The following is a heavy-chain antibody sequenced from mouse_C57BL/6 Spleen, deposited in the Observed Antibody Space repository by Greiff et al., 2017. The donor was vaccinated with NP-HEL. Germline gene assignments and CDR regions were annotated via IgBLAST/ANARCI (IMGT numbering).Heavy chain of an antibody. CDR1: GYTFTSYW. V-gene: IGHV1-61*01. Sequence: VQLQQPGAELVRPGSSVKLSCKASGYTFTSYWMDWVKQRPGQGLEWIGNIYPSDSETHYNQKFKDKATLTVDKSSSTAYMQLSSLTSEDSAVYYCARAITPGYFDYWGQGTTLTVSS. D-gene: IGHD1-3*01. J-gene: IGHJ2*01. CDR2: IYPSDSET. CDR3: ARAITPGYFDY.